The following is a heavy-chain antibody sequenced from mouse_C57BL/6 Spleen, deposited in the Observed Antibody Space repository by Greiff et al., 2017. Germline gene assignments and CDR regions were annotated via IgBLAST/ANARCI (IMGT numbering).Heavy chain of an antibody. CDR3: ARSPYGSSYNYAMDY. J-gene: IGHJ4*01. V-gene: IGHV1-4*01. Sequence: QVQLQQSGAELARPGASVKMSCKASGYTFTSYTMHWVKQRPGQGLEWIGYINPSSGYTKYNQQFKDKATLTADKYSSTAYMQLSSLTSEDSAVYYGARSPYGSSYNYAMDYWGQGTSGTVSS. CDR1: GYTFTSYT. D-gene: IGHD1-1*01. CDR2: INPSSGYT.